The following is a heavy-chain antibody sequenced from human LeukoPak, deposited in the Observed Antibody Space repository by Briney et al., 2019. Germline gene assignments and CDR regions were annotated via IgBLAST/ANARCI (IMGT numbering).Heavy chain of an antibody. V-gene: IGHV1-58*01. J-gene: IGHJ4*02. CDR1: GFTFTSSA. D-gene: IGHD5-24*01. CDR2: IVVGSGNT. Sequence: SVKVSCKASGFTFTSSAVQWVRQARGQRLEWIGWIVVGSGNTNYAQKFQERVTITRDMSTSTAYMELSSLRSEDTAVYYCAAEGGDGCNFSCYWGQGTLVTVSS. CDR3: AAEGGDGCNFSCY.